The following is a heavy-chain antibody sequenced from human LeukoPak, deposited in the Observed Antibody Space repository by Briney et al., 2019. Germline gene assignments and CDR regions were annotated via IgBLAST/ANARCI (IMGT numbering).Heavy chain of an antibody. D-gene: IGHD1-1*01. J-gene: IGHJ3*02. CDR2: IIPIFGTA. Sequence: SVKVSCKASGGTFSSYAISWVRQAPGQGLEWMGGIIPIFGTANYEQKFQGRVTITADESTSTAYMELSSLRSEDTAVYYCATGSGTTGTTQDAFDIWGQGTMVTVSS. CDR3: ATGSGTTGTTQDAFDI. V-gene: IGHV1-69*13. CDR1: GGTFSSYA.